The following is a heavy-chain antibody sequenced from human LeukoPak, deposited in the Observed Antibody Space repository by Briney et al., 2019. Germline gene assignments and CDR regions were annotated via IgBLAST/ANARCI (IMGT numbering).Heavy chain of an antibody. CDR3: ARRGGMSSGRSFDH. CDR1: GGSISSYY. D-gene: IGHD3-16*01. V-gene: IGHV4-59*01. CDR2: IYYSGST. J-gene: IGHJ4*02. Sequence: SETLSLTCTVSGGSISSYYWSWIRQPPGKGLEWIGYIYYSGSTNYNPSLKSRVTISVDTSKNQFSLKLSSVTAADTAVYYCARRGGMSSGRSFDHWGQGTLVTVSS.